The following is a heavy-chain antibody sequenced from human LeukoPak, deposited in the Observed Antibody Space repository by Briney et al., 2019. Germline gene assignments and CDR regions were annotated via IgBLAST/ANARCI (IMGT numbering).Heavy chain of an antibody. CDR1: GFIFGDHA. CDR3: ARGPIQLWLHNAMDV. CDR2: IRSVAYGETT. V-gene: IGHV3-49*04. D-gene: IGHD1-1*01. Sequence: GGSLRLSCTASGFIFGDHAMTWVRQAPGGGLQWVGFIRSVAYGETTEYAASVQGRFTISRDNSKSIAYLQMNSLKTEDTGVYYCARGPIQLWLHNAMDVWGQGTTVIVYS. J-gene: IGHJ6*02.